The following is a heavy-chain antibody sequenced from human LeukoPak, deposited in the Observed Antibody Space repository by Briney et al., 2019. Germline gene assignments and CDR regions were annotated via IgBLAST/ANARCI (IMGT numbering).Heavy chain of an antibody. CDR3: AREPRRGHWYDP. CDR2: INPNSGGT. Sequence: ASVKVSCKASGYTLTGYYMHWLRQAPGQGLEWMGWINPNSGGTNYAQKFQGRVTMTRDTSISTAYMELSRLRSDDTAVYYCAREPRRGHWYDPWSQGTLVTVSS. CDR1: GYTLTGYY. V-gene: IGHV1-2*02. J-gene: IGHJ5*02.